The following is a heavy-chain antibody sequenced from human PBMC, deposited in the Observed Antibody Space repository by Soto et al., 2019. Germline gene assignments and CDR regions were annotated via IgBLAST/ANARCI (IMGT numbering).Heavy chain of an antibody. D-gene: IGHD5-12*01. CDR3: AREGSYSAYNFAHGIQLWSFDF. V-gene: IGHV4-4*07. Sequence: ETLSLTCTLSGGSINTFYWSWVRQLAGKELEWIGRIFSSGSTSFNPSRESRVAMSVDTSKNHFSLNLSSVTAADMAVYYCAREGSYSAYNFAHGIQLWSFDFWGQGALVAVSS. J-gene: IGHJ4*02. CDR2: IFSSGST. CDR1: GGSINTFY.